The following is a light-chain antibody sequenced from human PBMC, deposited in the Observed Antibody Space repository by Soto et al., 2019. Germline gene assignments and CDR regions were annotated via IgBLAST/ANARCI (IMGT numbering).Light chain of an antibody. V-gene: IGKV1-12*01. Sequence: DIQMTQSPSSVSASVGDRVTITCRASQGIGSWLAWFQQKPGKAPKVLIYATSSLQSGVPSRFSGSVSGADFTLTISSLQSEDFAVYYCLQYNNWPPYTFGQGTKLEIK. CDR3: LQYNNWPPYT. CDR2: ATS. CDR1: QGIGSW. J-gene: IGKJ2*01.